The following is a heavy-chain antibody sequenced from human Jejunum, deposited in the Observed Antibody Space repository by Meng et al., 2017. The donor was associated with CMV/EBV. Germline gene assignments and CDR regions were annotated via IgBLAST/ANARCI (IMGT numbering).Heavy chain of an antibody. J-gene: IGHJ3*01. V-gene: IGHV3-48*03. CDR2: ISSTGMTI. CDR3: ARDVFRGEAFDV. Sequence: SGFSFNYYEMNWVRQAPGKGLEWVSYISSTGMTIQYAESVKGRFTISRDNANNSLYLQMNGLRAEDTAVYYCARDVFRGEAFDVWGQGTRVTVSS. D-gene: IGHD3-3*01. CDR1: GFSFNYYE.